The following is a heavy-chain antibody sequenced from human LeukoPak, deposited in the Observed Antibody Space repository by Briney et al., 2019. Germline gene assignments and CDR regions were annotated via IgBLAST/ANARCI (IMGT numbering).Heavy chain of an antibody. CDR3: TRIGYSSSSVDY. J-gene: IGHJ4*02. Sequence: GGSLRLSCAASGFTFSSYAMSWVRQAPGKGLEWVSGISGSGGSTYSADSVKGRFTISRDNSKNTLYLQMNSLRAEDTAVYYCTRIGYSSSSVDYWGQGSLVTVSS. D-gene: IGHD6-6*01. CDR1: GFTFSSYA. CDR2: ISGSGGST. V-gene: IGHV3-23*01.